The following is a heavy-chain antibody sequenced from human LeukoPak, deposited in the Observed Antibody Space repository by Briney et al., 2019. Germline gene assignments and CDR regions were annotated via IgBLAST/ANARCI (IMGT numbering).Heavy chain of an antibody. V-gene: IGHV4-4*07. CDR2: ISSSGTT. D-gene: IGHD3-10*01. J-gene: IGHJ6*03. CDR1: GGFITSYY. Sequence: SETLSLTCTVSGGFITSYYWSWIRQPAGEGLDYIGRISSSGTTNYNRSLRGRVTITLDKSNNQFSLKPTSVTAADTAIYYCARGEETGGARLGYYYYYMDVWGKGATVTVSS. CDR3: ARGEETGGARLGYYYYYMDV.